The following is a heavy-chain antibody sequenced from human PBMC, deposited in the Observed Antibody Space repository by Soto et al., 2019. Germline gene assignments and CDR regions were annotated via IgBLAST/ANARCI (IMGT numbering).Heavy chain of an antibody. V-gene: IGHV4-31*03. CDR3: ARGVVLVPATPNWFDP. J-gene: IGHJ5*02. Sequence: SKTLSLTCTVSGASISSGYNYWSWIRQHPGKGLELIGYIYYSGSNYYNPSLKSRVTISVDTSKNQFSLKLTSVTGADTAVYYCARGVVLVPATPNWFDPWGQGTLVTVS. D-gene: IGHD2-2*01. CDR1: GASISSGYNY. CDR2: IYYSGSN.